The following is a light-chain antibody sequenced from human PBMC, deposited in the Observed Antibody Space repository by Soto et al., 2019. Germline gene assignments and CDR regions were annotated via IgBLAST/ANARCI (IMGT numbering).Light chain of an antibody. CDR2: WAS. V-gene: IGKV4-1*01. J-gene: IGKJ4*01. Sequence: DIVMTQSPDSLAVSLGETASFNCKSSQSVLYAAKNKNFLAWYQQKAGQPPRLLIYWASTRESGVPDRFSGSGSGTDFTLTISRLQAEDVAVYFCQQYYTTPLTFGGGTKVEIK. CDR3: QQYYTTPLT. CDR1: QSVLYAAKNKNF.